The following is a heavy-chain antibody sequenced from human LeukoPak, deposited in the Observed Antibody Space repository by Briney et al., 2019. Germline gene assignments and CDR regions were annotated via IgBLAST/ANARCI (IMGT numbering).Heavy chain of an antibody. CDR1: GGTFSSYA. V-gene: IGHV1-69*13. D-gene: IGHD2-2*01. J-gene: IGHJ6*02. CDR3: ARETLYCSSTSCYPLGEMDV. Sequence: SVKVSCKASGGTFSSYAISWVRQAPGQGLEWMGGIIPIFGTANYAQKFQGRVTITADESTSTAYMKLSSLRSEDTAVYYCARETLYCSSTSCYPLGEMDVWGQGTTVTVSS. CDR2: IIPIFGTA.